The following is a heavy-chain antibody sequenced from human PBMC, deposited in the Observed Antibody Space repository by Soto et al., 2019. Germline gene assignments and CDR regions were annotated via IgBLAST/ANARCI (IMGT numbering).Heavy chain of an antibody. CDR2: INSDGSST. J-gene: IGHJ6*02. V-gene: IGHV3-74*01. CDR3: AXDKAPRRGNYYYYGMDV. D-gene: IGHD4-17*01. Sequence: PGGSLRLSCAASGFTFSGYWMHWVRQAPGKGLVWVSRINSDGSSTSYADSVKGRFTISRDNAKNTLYLQMNSLRAEDTAVYYCAXDKAPRRGNYYYYGMDVWGQGTTVTVSS. CDR1: GFTFSGYW.